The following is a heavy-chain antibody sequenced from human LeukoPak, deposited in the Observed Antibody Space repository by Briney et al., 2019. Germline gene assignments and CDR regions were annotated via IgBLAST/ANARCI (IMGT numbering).Heavy chain of an antibody. CDR3: ARAGFRRNDAFDI. V-gene: IGHV1-69*05. D-gene: IGHD1-1*01. CDR1: GGTFSSYA. J-gene: IGHJ3*02. Sequence: SVTVSCKASGGTFSSYAISWVRQAPGQGLEWMGGIIPIFGTANYAQKFQGRVTITTDESTSTAYMELSSLRSEDTAVYYCARAGFRRNDAFDIWGQGTMVTVSS. CDR2: IIPIFGTA.